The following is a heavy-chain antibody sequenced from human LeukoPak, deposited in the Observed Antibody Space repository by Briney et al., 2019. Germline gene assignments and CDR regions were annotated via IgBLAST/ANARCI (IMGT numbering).Heavy chain of an antibody. CDR3: ARVDGGITIFGVVSHDAFDI. CDR1: GYTFTGYY. Sequence: GASVKVSCKASGYTFTGYYMRWVRQAPGQGLEWMGWINPNSGGTNYAQKFQGRVTMTRDTSISTAYMELSRLRSDDTAVYYCARVDGGITIFGVVSHDAFDIWGQGTMVTVSS. V-gene: IGHV1-2*02. D-gene: IGHD3-3*01. CDR2: INPNSGGT. J-gene: IGHJ3*02.